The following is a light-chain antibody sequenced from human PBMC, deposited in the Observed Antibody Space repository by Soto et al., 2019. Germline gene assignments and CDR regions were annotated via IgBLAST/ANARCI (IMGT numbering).Light chain of an antibody. Sequence: DIQITQSPSTLSASVGYRVTITCRASQSISTWLAWYQQKPGKAPKALIYDVSTLESGVPSRFSGSGSGTQFTLTISSLQPDDFATYYCQQYKTYWTFGQGTKVDIK. CDR2: DVS. V-gene: IGKV1-5*01. CDR3: QQYKTYWT. J-gene: IGKJ1*01. CDR1: QSISTW.